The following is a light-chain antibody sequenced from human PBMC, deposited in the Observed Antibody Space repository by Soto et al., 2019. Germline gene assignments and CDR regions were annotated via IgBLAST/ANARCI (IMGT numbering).Light chain of an antibody. CDR1: QSVNSN. V-gene: IGKV3-15*01. CDR2: GAS. Sequence: EKVMTQSPAALSVSPGERATLSCRASQSVNSNLAWYQRKPGQAPRLLLYGASTRATGIPARFSGSASGTEFTLTISSLQSEDSAVYYCQQYYSNPRAFGGGTKVEIK. CDR3: QQYYSNPRA. J-gene: IGKJ4*01.